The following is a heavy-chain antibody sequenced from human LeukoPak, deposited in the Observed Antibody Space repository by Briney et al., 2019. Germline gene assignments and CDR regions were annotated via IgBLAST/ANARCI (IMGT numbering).Heavy chain of an antibody. Sequence: GGSLRLSCAASGFTFSSYAMSWVRQAPGKGLEWVSAISGSGGSTYYADSVKGRFTISRDNSKNTLYLQMNSLRAEDTAVYYCAEDIVRNYYDSRNDVFDIWGQGTMVTVSS. CDR3: AEDIVRNYYDSRNDVFDI. V-gene: IGHV3-23*01. CDR2: ISGSGGST. J-gene: IGHJ3*02. D-gene: IGHD3-22*01. CDR1: GFTFSSYA.